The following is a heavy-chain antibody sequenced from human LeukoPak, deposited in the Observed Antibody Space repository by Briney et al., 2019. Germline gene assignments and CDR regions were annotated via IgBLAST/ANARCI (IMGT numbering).Heavy chain of an antibody. J-gene: IGHJ5*02. CDR2: IYYSGST. CDR1: GGSISSYY. D-gene: IGHD3-22*01. Sequence: PSETLSLTCTVSGGSISSYYWSWIRQPPGKGLEWIGYIYYSGSTNYNPSLKSRVTISVDTSKNQFSLKLSSVTAADTAVYYCARENGVYDSSGYYYGWFDPWGQGTLVTVSS. V-gene: IGHV4-59*01. CDR3: ARENGVYDSSGYYYGWFDP.